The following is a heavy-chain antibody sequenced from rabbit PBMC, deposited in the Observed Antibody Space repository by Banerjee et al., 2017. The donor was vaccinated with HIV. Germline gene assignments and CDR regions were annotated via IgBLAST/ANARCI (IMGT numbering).Heavy chain of an antibody. V-gene: IGHV1S45*01. CDR3: ARDGGCSVYTQYYFNL. Sequence: QEQLEESGGDLVKPEGSLTLTCTASGFTISSYHMCWVRQAPGKGLEWIACIYVGSSGSTYYANWAKGRFTISKTSSTAVTLQMTSLTAADTATYFCARDGGCSVYTQYYFNLWGPGTLVTVS. J-gene: IGHJ4*01. D-gene: IGHD8-1*01. CDR1: GFTISSYH. CDR2: IYVGSSGST.